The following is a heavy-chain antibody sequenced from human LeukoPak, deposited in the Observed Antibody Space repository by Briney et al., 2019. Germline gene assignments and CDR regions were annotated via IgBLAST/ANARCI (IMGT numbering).Heavy chain of an antibody. CDR2: INSDGSGT. CDR1: GFTFSSYW. J-gene: IGHJ6*02. Sequence: GGSLRLSCAASGFTFSSYWMHWVRQGTGKGLLWVSRINSDGSGTDYAVSVKGRFTISRDNAKNSLYLQMNSLRAEDTAVYHCARDSSYNWNSYNYGMDVWGQGTTVTVSS. CDR3: ARDSSYNWNSYNYGMDV. D-gene: IGHD1/OR15-1a*01. V-gene: IGHV3-74*01.